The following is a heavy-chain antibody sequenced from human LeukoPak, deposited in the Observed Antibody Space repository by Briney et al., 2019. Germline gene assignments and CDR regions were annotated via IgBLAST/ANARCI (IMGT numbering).Heavy chain of an antibody. J-gene: IGHJ4*02. D-gene: IGHD3-10*01. CDR1: GFTFSSYA. CDR2: ISSNGGST. V-gene: IGHV3-64*01. CDR3: ARDADYYGFDY. Sequence: PGGSLRLSCAASGFTFSSYAMHWVRQAPGKGLECVSAISSNGGSTYYANSVKGRFTISRDNSKNTLYLQMGSLRAEDMAVYYCARDADYYGFDYWGQGTLVTVSS.